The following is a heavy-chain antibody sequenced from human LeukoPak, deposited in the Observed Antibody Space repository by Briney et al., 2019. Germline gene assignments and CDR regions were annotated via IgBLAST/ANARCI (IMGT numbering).Heavy chain of an antibody. CDR1: GYTFTSYD. Sequence: ASVKVSCKASGYTFTSYDINWVRQATGQGLEWMGWMNPNSGNTGYAQKFQGRVTMTRNTSISTAYMELSSLRSEDTAVYYCARASRIAAANPTSYYFDYWGQGTLVTVSS. J-gene: IGHJ4*02. CDR3: ARASRIAAANPTSYYFDY. CDR2: MNPNSGNT. D-gene: IGHD6-13*01. V-gene: IGHV1-8*01.